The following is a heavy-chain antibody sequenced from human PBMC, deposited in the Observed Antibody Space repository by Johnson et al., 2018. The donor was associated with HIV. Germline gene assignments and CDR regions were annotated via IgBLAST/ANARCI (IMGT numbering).Heavy chain of an antibody. CDR3: AREGRGGSSGAFDI. Sequence: VQLVESGGGLVRPGGSLRLSCAASGLTFSSYAMHWVRQAPGKGLEYVSAISSNGGSTYSANSVKGRFTISGDNSKNTLYLQMGSLRAEDMAVYYCAREGRGGSSGAFDIWGQETMVTVSS. CDR2: ISSNGGST. V-gene: IGHV3-64*01. D-gene: IGHD6-6*01. J-gene: IGHJ3*02. CDR1: GLTFSSYA.